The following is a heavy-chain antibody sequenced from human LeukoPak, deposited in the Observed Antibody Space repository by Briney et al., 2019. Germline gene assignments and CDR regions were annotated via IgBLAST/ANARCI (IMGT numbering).Heavy chain of an antibody. V-gene: IGHV3-23*01. CDR3: LRDLNWSLDQ. Sequence: GGSLRLSCAASGFTFSGYSLTWVRQAPGKGLEWVSAISGSSDSTLFADSVKGRFTISRDNSKNTLYLQMNSLRAEDTAVYYCLRDLNWSLDQWGQGTLVTVSS. CDR2: ISGSSDST. D-gene: IGHD1-20*01. CDR1: GFTFSGYS. J-gene: IGHJ4*02.